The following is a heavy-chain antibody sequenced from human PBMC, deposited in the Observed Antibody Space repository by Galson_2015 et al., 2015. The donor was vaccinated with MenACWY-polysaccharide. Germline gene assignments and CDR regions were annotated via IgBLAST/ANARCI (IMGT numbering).Heavy chain of an antibody. Sequence: SLRLSCAASGFTFSGYWMHWVRQAPGKGLEWVSYISSSGKSIYYGDSVKGRFIISRDNAKNSLYLQMNSLRAEDTAIYYCARDGDHDDYTDALDIWGHGTMVTVSS. D-gene: IGHD4-11*01. V-gene: IGHV3-48*04. J-gene: IGHJ3*02. CDR1: GFTFSGYW. CDR2: ISSSGKSI. CDR3: ARDGDHDDYTDALDI.